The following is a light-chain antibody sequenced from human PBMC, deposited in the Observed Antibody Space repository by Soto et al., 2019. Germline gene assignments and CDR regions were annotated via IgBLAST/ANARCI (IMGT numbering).Light chain of an antibody. CDR3: GTWDNSLSAVV. V-gene: IGLV1-51*01. CDR2: DNN. CDR1: SSNIGDNY. Sequence: QSVLTQPPSVSAAPGQKVTISCSGSSSNIGDNYVSWYQQLPGTAPKLPIYDNNKRPSGIPDRFSGSKSGTSATLGITGLQTGDEADYYCGTWDNSLSAVVFGGGTKLTVL. J-gene: IGLJ2*01.